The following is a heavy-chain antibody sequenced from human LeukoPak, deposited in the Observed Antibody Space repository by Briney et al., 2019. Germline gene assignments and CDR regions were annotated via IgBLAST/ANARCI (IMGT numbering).Heavy chain of an antibody. V-gene: IGHV3-66*01. CDR2: IYSGGST. J-gene: IGHJ4*02. Sequence: PGGSLRLSCAASGFTFSSYAMSWVRQAPGKGLEWVPVIYSGGSTYYADSVKGRFTISRDNSKNTLYLQMNSLRAEDTAVYYCARVNPYDSSGYYQEANFDYWGQGTLVTVSS. CDR3: ARVNPYDSSGYYQEANFDY. D-gene: IGHD3-22*01. CDR1: GFTFSSYA.